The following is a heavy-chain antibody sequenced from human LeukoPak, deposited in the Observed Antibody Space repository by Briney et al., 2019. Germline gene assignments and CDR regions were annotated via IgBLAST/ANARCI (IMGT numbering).Heavy chain of an antibody. V-gene: IGHV4-59*12. D-gene: IGHD3-10*01. CDR3: ARCYRYYYGSGSYALDY. CDR2: IYHSGST. CDR1: GGSMNTYY. Sequence: SETLSLTCTVSGGSMNTYYWTWIRQPPGKGLEWIGYIYHSGSTKYNPSLKSRVTISVDTSKNQFSLKLSSVTAADTAVYYCARCYRYYYGSGSYALDYWGQGTLVTVSS. J-gene: IGHJ4*02.